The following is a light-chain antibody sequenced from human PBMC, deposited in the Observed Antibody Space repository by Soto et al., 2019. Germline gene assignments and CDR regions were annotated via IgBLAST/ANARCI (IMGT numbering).Light chain of an antibody. CDR3: QQYNNWLRT. V-gene: IGKV3-15*01. CDR2: GAS. Sequence: EIVMTQSPATLSVSPGARATLSCRASQSVSSNLAWYQQEPGQAPRLLIYGASTRATGIPARFSGSGSGTEFTLTISSLQSEDFAVYYCQQYNNWLRTFGQGTRLEIK. CDR1: QSVSSN. J-gene: IGKJ5*01.